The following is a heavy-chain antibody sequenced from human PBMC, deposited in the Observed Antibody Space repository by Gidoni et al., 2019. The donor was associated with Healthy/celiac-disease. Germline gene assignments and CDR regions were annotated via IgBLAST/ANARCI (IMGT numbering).Heavy chain of an antibody. J-gene: IGHJ6*02. D-gene: IGHD2-2*01. CDR3: ARDLIVVVPAATLYYYYGMDV. Sequence: EVQLVESGGGLVQPGGSLRLSCAASGFTFSRYWMSWVRQAPGKGLEWVANIKQDGSEKYYVDSVKGRFTISRDNAKNSLYLQINSLRAEDTAVYYCARDLIVVVPAATLYYYYGMDVWGQGTTVTVSS. V-gene: IGHV3-7*01. CDR1: GFTFSRYW. CDR2: IKQDGSEK.